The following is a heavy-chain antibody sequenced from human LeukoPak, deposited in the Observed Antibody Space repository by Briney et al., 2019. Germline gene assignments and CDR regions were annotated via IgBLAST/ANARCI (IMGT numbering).Heavy chain of an antibody. CDR1: GFPFDDYG. CDR3: AKQDTAIGGFAY. D-gene: IGHD5-18*01. Sequence: GGSLRLSCAASGFPFDDYGMSWVRQAPGKGLEWVSGINWNGGSTGYADSVKGRFTISRDNAKNSLYLQMNSLRAEDTALYYCAKQDTAIGGFAYWGQGTLVTVSS. V-gene: IGHV3-20*04. CDR2: INWNGGST. J-gene: IGHJ4*02.